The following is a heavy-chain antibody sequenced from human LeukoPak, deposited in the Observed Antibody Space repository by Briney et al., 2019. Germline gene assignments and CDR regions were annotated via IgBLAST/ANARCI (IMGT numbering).Heavy chain of an antibody. V-gene: IGHV3-7*03. CDR3: ARDRSLGCDH. Sequence: GGSLRLSCAASGFTFSNYWMSWVRQAPGKGLEWVANINQDGSDKYYVDSVKGRFTISRDNAKNSLYLQMNSLRVEDTAVYYCARDRSLGCDHWGQGTLVIVSS. D-gene: IGHD1-26*01. J-gene: IGHJ4*02. CDR1: GFTFSNYW. CDR2: INQDGSDK.